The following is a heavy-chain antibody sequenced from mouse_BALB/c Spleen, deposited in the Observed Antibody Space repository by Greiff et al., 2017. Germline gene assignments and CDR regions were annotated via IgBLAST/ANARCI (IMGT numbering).Heavy chain of an antibody. CDR1: GYTFTSYW. Sequence: DLVKPGASVKLSCKASGYTFTSYWINWIKQRPGQGLEWIGRIAPGSGSTYYNEMFKGKATLTVDTSSSTAYIQLSSLSSEDSAVFFCAREAGNHWYFDVWGAGTTVTVSS. CDR3: AREAGNHWYFDV. CDR2: IAPGSGST. V-gene: IGHV1S41*01. D-gene: IGHD2-1*01. J-gene: IGHJ1*01.